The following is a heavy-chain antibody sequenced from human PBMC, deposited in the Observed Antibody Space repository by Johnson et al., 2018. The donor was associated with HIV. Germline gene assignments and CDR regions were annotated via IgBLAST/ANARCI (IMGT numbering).Heavy chain of an antibody. CDR3: ARGPFYGGKRPHAFDI. D-gene: IGHD4-23*01. Sequence: VQLVESGGGLVQPGRSLRLSCAASGFTVSSNYMSWVRQAPGKGLEWVSIIYSGGSTYYADSVKGRFTISRDYSKNSMYLQMNSLRAEDTAVYYCARGPFYGGKRPHAFDIWGQGTMVTVSS. V-gene: IGHV3-66*01. CDR2: IYSGGST. J-gene: IGHJ3*02. CDR1: GFTVSSNY.